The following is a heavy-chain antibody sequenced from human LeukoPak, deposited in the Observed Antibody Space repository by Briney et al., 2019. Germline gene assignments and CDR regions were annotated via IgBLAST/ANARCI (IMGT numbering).Heavy chain of an antibody. CDR1: GGSISSYY. D-gene: IGHD3-22*01. CDR2: IYYSGST. V-gene: IGHV4-59*01. Sequence: PSETLSLTCTVSGGSISSYYWSWIRQPPGKELEWIGYIYYSGSTNYNPSLKSRVTISVDTSKNQFSLKLSSVTAADTAVYYCARNYDSREPSDYWGQGTLVTVSS. J-gene: IGHJ4*02. CDR3: ARNYDSREPSDY.